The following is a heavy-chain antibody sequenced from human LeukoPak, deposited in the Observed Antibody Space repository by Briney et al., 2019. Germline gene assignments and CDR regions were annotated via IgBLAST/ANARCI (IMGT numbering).Heavy chain of an antibody. Sequence: GGSLRLSCAASGFTFSRYDMHWVQQAPGKGLEWVTVISYDGSNKYYGDSVKGRFTISRDNSKNTLYLKMNSLRAEDTAVYYCAKEGSNGDFDYWGQGTLVTVSS. D-gene: IGHD1-26*01. J-gene: IGHJ4*02. CDR2: ISYDGSNK. CDR1: GFTFSRYD. CDR3: AKEGSNGDFDY. V-gene: IGHV3-30*18.